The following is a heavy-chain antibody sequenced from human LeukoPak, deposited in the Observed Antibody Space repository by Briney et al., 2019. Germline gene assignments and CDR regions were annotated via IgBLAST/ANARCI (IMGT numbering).Heavy chain of an antibody. J-gene: IGHJ4*02. D-gene: IGHD6-13*01. CDR3: TTEYRIAPSVH. Sequence: PGGSLSLSCVDSGFTFRSYSMHWVRQAPGKGLEWVAVVTFDESSKYYADSVKGRFTISRDNSKNTLYLQMNSLRAEDTAVYYCTTEYRIAPSVHWGQGTLVTVSS. CDR2: VTFDESSK. CDR1: GFTFRSYS. V-gene: IGHV3-30*04.